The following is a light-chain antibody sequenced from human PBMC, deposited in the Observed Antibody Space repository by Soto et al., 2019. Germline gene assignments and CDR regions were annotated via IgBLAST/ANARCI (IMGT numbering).Light chain of an antibody. Sequence: EIVLTQSPATLSLSPGERATLSCRASQSVSSSLTWYQQKPGQAPSLLIYDTSNRATGIPARFSGSGSGTDFTLTTSSLEPEDFAVYYCQQRSHWPGTFGQGTKVDIK. CDR3: QQRSHWPGT. V-gene: IGKV3-11*01. CDR1: QSVSSS. J-gene: IGKJ1*01. CDR2: DTS.